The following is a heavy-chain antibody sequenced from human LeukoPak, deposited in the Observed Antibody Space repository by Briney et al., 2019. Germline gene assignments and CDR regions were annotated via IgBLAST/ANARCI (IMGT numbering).Heavy chain of an antibody. CDR2: INPNSGGT. Sequence: ASVKVSCKASGYTFTGYYMHWVRQAPGQGLEWMGWINPNSGGTNYAQKFQGRVTMTRDTSISTAYMELSRLRSDDTAVYYCARDQYPGYYDFWSGHNRDAFDIWGQGTMVTVSS. D-gene: IGHD3-3*01. J-gene: IGHJ3*02. CDR3: ARDQYPGYYDFWSGHNRDAFDI. CDR1: GYTFTGYY. V-gene: IGHV1-2*02.